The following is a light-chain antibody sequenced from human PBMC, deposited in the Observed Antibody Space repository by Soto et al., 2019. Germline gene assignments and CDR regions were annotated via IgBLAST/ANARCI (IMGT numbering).Light chain of an antibody. Sequence: EIVFTQTPLFLSVTPGPSASISCKSSQSLLHSDCKTYLYCDLQSPGQPPQHLMYEVSNRFSGVPERFSGSGSVTDFTLEISRVEAEDVGLYSCLQTKQLPLTFGHCTKVDIK. CDR2: EVS. CDR1: QSLLHSDCKTY. J-gene: IGKJ1*01. CDR3: LQTKQLPLT. V-gene: IGKV2D-29*01.